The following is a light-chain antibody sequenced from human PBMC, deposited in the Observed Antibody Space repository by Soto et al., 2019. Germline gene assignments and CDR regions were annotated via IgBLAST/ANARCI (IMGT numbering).Light chain of an antibody. CDR2: GAS. CDR3: QQYNNWPYT. J-gene: IGKJ2*01. Sequence: EIVMTQSPATLSVSPGERATLSCRASQSVNSNIAWYQQKPGQAPRLLIYGASTRATGIPARFSGSRSGTEFTLTISSLQSEDFAVYYCQQYNNWPYTFGQGTKLEIK. V-gene: IGKV3-15*01. CDR1: QSVNSN.